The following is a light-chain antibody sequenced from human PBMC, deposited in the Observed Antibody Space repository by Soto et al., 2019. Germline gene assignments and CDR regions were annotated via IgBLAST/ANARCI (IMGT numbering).Light chain of an antibody. J-gene: IGKJ2*01. CDR2: DVS. V-gene: IGKV1-33*01. Sequence: DIQMTQSPSSLSASVGDRVSITCQASHHVNKYLTWYQQKPGKAPNLLIYDVSKLKTGVASRVSGSGSGTQFTLTITNLQPEDFATYYCQHHDVAPYTFGQGTRLDIK. CDR1: HHVNKY. CDR3: QHHDVAPYT.